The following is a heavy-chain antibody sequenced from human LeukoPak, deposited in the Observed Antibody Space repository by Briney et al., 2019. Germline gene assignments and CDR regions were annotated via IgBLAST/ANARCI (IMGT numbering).Heavy chain of an antibody. CDR3: ARGSGSSKTRGVDY. D-gene: IGHD1-26*01. V-gene: IGHV1-2*02. CDR2: INPNSGGT. J-gene: IGHJ4*02. CDR1: GYSFTDYY. Sequence: PGASVKVSCKASGYSFTDYYMHWVRQAPGQGLEWMGWINPNSGGTNYAQKFQGRVTMTRDTSISTAYMELSRLRSDDTAVYYCARGSGSSKTRGVDYWGQGTLVTVSS.